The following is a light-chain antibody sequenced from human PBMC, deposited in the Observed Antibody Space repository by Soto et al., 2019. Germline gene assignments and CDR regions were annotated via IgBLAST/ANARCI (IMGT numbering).Light chain of an antibody. CDR3: QHYNNYPLT. CDR1: QSISSW. Sequence: DIQMTQSPSTLSASVGDRVTISCRASQSISSWLAWYQQKPGKAPKLLIYKASGLESGVPSRFSGSGSGTEFTLTINSLQPDDFATYYCQHYNNYPLTFGGGTKVDIK. J-gene: IGKJ4*01. V-gene: IGKV1-5*03. CDR2: KAS.